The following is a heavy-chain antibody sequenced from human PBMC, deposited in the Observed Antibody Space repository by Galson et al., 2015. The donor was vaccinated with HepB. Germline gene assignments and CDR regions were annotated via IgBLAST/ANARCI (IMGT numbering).Heavy chain of an antibody. CDR3: SRTITGTNGRSVDY. CDR1: GFSLSTSGMC. CDR2: IDWDDDN. D-gene: IGHD1-20*01. V-gene: IGHV2-70*11. Sequence: PALVKPTQTLTLTCTFSGFSLSTSGMCVSWIRQRPGKALEWLARIDWDDDNYYSTSLTTRLTISKDTAKNQVVLTLTNVEPVCTATYYCSRTITGTNGRSVDYWGQGTMVTVSS. J-gene: IGHJ4*02.